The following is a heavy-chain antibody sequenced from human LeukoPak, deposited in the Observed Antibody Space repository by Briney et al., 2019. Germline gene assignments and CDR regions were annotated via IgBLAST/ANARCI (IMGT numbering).Heavy chain of an antibody. CDR1: GFTFSNYA. D-gene: IGHD6-13*01. CDR2: ISGTGGST. J-gene: IGHJ4*02. CDR3: ARGAAASDY. V-gene: IGHV3-23*01. Sequence: GSLRLSCAASGFTFSNYAMSWVRQAPGKGLEWVAGISGTGGSTHYADSVKGRFTISRDNAKNTLYLQMNSLRAEDTAVYYCARGAAASDYWGQGTLVTVSS.